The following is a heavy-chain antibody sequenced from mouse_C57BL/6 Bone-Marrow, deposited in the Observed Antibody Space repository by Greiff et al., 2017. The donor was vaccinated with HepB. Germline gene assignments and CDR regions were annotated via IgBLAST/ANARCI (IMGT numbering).Heavy chain of an antibody. D-gene: IGHD2-14*01. V-gene: IGHV2-9-1*01. CDR2: IWTGGGT. J-gene: IGHJ4*01. CDR3: ARKFYYRKGYAMDY. Sequence: VQLQESGPGLVAPSQSLSITCTVSGFSLTSYAISWVRQPPGKGLEWLGVIWTGGGTNYNSALKSRLSISKDNSKSQVFLKMNSLQTDDTARYYCARKFYYRKGYAMDYWGQGTSVTVSS. CDR1: GFSLTSYA.